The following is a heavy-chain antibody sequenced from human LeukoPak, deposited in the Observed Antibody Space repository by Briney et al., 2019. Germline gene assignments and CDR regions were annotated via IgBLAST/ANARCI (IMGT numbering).Heavy chain of an antibody. J-gene: IGHJ4*02. CDR1: GFTFSSYA. CDR3: AKGVGGYCSSTDCRAYDN. Sequence: GGSLRLSCAASGFTFSSYAMNWGRQAPGKGLEWVSAISGSGDGTYYADSVKGRFTVSRDNSKNTLYLQMNNLRAEDSAVYYCAKGVGGYCSSTDCRAYDNWGQGTLDTVSS. D-gene: IGHD2-2*01. CDR2: ISGSGDGT. V-gene: IGHV3-23*01.